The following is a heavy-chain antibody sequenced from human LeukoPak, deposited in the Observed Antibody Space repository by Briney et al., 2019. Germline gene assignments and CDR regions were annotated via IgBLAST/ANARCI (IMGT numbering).Heavy chain of an antibody. CDR2: IIPIFGTA. D-gene: IGHD4-17*01. Sequence: SVKVSCKASGGTFSSYAISWVRQAPGQGLEWMGRIIPIFGTANYAQKFQGRVTITTDESTSTAYMEPSSLRSEDTAVYYCARGDEDYGDYVMWGQGTLVTVSS. CDR3: ARGDEDYGDYVM. CDR1: GGTFSSYA. V-gene: IGHV1-69*05. J-gene: IGHJ4*02.